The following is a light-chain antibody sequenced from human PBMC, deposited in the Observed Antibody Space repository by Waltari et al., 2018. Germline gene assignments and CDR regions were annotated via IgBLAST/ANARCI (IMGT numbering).Light chain of an antibody. Sequence: VGWYPTNPEQSPRLLIYEASCRAPGNRNRFRGSGSGTDFSLTISRRESEDVAVYYGEHYVRLPETFGQGTKVEI. V-gene: IGKV3D-20*02. J-gene: IGKJ1*01. CDR3: EHYVRLPET. CDR2: EAS.